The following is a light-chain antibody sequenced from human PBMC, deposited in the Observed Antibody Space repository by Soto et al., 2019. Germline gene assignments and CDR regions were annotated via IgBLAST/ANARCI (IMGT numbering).Light chain of an antibody. V-gene: IGKV1-13*02. CDR3: QQYSTYSRA. CDR2: DAS. J-gene: IGKJ1*01. Sequence: AIQLTQSPSSLSASVGDRVTITCRASQGISSYLGWYQQKPGEAPKLLIYDASALPRGVPSRFSGSGYGTEFTLTISSLQPDDFATFYCQQYSTYSRAFGQGTKVDIK. CDR1: QGISSY.